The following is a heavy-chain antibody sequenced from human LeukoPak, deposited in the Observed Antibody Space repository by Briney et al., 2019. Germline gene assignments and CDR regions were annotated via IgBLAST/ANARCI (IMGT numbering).Heavy chain of an antibody. CDR1: GDSIRSHY. CDR3: ARGGEGYNDDAFEV. J-gene: IGHJ3*01. CDR2: IYNSATT. Sequence: SETLSLTCTVSGDSIRSHYCAWIRQPPGKALEWIGHIYNSATTDYNPSFKSRATISLDTSKKQFSLKMTSVTALDSAVYYCARGGEGYNDDAFEVWGLGTAVTVSS. D-gene: IGHD5-24*01. V-gene: IGHV4-59*11.